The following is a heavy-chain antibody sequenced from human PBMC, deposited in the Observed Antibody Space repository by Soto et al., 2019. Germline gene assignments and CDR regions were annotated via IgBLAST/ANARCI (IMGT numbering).Heavy chain of an antibody. J-gene: IGHJ4*02. V-gene: IGHV3-23*01. CDR2: ISGSGAGT. D-gene: IGHD1-7*01. CDR3: ARRELNDY. CDR1: GFAFSTSV. Sequence: GGSLRLSCTASGFAFSTSVMSWVRQAPGKGLEWVSTISGSGAGTYYADSVKGRFTISRDNAKSALYLQMNSLRVEDTALYYCARRELNDYWGQGTLVTVSS.